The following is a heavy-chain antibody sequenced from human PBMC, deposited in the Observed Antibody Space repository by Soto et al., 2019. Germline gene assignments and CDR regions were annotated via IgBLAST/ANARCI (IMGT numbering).Heavy chain of an antibody. CDR1: GGSISSGGYS. CDR3: ARGSYSSSPRRHMEV. CDR2: MYYSGST. D-gene: IGHD6-13*01. V-gene: IGHV4-61*08. Sequence: PSETLSLTCAVSGGSISSGGYSWSWIRQPPGKGLEWIGYMYYSGSTNYNPSLKSRVTISVDTSKNQFSLKLSSVTAADTAVYYWARGSYSSSPRRHMEVWGQGTTVTVSS. J-gene: IGHJ6*02.